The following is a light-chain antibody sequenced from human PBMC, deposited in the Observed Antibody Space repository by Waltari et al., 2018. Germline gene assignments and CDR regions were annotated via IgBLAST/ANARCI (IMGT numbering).Light chain of an antibody. CDR3: MQSLQTLWT. CDR1: QSLLHRNGNNY. Sequence: DIVMTQSPLSLPVTPGEPASISCRSSQSLLHRNGNNYLAWYLQKPGQSPQLLIYLGSNRASGVPDRFSGSGSGTDFTLKISRVEAEDVGVYYCMQSLQTLWTFGPGTKVEVK. J-gene: IGKJ1*01. CDR2: LGS. V-gene: IGKV2-28*01.